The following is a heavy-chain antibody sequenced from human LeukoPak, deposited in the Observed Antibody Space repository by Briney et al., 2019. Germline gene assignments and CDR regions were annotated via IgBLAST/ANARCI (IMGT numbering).Heavy chain of an antibody. CDR3: AKDTFIMITFGGVIVEPRDDY. J-gene: IGHJ4*02. CDR1: GFTFSRYA. CDR2: ISGSGGST. D-gene: IGHD3-16*02. V-gene: IGHV3-23*01. Sequence: GGSLRLSCAASGFTFSRYAMSWVRQAPGKGLEWVSAISGSGGSTYYADSVKGRFTISRDNSKNTLYLQMNSLRAEDTAVYYCAKDTFIMITFGGVIVEPRDDYWGQGTLVTVSS.